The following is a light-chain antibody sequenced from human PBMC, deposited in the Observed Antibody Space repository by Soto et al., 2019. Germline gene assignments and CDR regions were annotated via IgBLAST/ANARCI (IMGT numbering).Light chain of an antibody. CDR2: DAS. Sequence: IVLTQSPATLYLSPGERNTLSCRASQYITIYLAWYQQKPGQAPRLLIYDASNRATGIPARFSGSGSGTDFTLTISSLEPDDFAVYYCQQRADWPITFGQGTRLEIK. J-gene: IGKJ5*01. CDR3: QQRADWPIT. V-gene: IGKV3-11*01. CDR1: QYITIY.